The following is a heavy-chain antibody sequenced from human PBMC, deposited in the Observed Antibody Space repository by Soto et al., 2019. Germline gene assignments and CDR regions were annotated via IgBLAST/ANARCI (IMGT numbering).Heavy chain of an antibody. CDR1: GGSISSYY. Sequence: PSETLSLTCTVSGGSISSYYWSWIRQPPGKGLEWIGYIYYSGSTNYNPSLKSRVTISVDTSKNQFSLKLSSVTAADTAVYYCARTVTIFGVVLVYYFEYWGQGTLVTVSS. J-gene: IGHJ4*02. CDR2: IYYSGST. V-gene: IGHV4-59*01. D-gene: IGHD3-3*01. CDR3: ARTVTIFGVVLVYYFEY.